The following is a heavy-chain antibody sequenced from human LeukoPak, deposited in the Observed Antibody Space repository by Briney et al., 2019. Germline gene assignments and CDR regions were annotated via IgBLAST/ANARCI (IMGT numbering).Heavy chain of an antibody. CDR3: ARRNDSSGYFDY. V-gene: IGHV4-34*01. Sequence: SATLSLTCAVYGGSFSGYYWSWIRQPPGKGLEWIGEINHSGSTNYNPSLKSRVTISVDTSKNQFSLKLSSVTAADTAVYYCARRNDSSGYFDYWGQGTLVTVSS. CDR1: GGSFSGYY. J-gene: IGHJ4*02. D-gene: IGHD6-25*01. CDR2: INHSGST.